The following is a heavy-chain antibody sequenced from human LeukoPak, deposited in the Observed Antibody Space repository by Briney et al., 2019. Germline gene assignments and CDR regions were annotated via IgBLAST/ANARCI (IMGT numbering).Heavy chain of an antibody. CDR2: IYTSGST. J-gene: IGHJ5*02. D-gene: IGHD3-10*01. CDR1: GGSMNQYY. V-gene: IGHV4-4*07. Sequence: SETLSLTCTVSGGSMNQYYWSWIRQPAGKGLEWIGRIYTSGSTNYNPSLKSRVTISVDTSKNQFSLKLTSVTAADTAVYFCARGGYYGSGNDFRFDPWGQGTLVTVSS. CDR3: ARGGYYGSGNDFRFDP.